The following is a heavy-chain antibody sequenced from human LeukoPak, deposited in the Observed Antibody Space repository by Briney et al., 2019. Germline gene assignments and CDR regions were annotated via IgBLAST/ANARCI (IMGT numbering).Heavy chain of an antibody. CDR3: AKDKDQYQLNNWFDP. D-gene: IGHD2-2*01. J-gene: IGHJ5*02. Sequence: GGSLRLSCAASGFTFSSYAMSWVRQAPGKGLEWVSAISGSGGSTYYADSVKGRLTISRDNSKNTLYLQMNSLRAEDTAVYYCAKDKDQYQLNNWFDPWGQGTLVTVSS. CDR1: GFTFSSYA. CDR2: ISGSGGST. V-gene: IGHV3-23*01.